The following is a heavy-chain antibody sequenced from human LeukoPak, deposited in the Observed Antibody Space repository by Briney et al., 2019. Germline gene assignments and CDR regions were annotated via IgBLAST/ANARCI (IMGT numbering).Heavy chain of an antibody. D-gene: IGHD3-10*01. Sequence: SGGSLRPSCAASGFTFSSYAMHWVRQAPGKGLEWVAVISYDGSNKYYADSVKGRFTISRDNSKNTLYLQMNSLRAEDTAVYYCATGTYREFRGWGQGTLVTVSS. J-gene: IGHJ4*02. V-gene: IGHV3-30-3*01. CDR1: GFTFSSYA. CDR2: ISYDGSNK. CDR3: ATGTYREFRG.